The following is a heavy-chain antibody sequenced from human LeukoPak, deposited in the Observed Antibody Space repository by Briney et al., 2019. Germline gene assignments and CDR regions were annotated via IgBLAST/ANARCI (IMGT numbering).Heavy chain of an antibody. V-gene: IGHV4-59*08. Sequence: SETLSLTCTVSGDSISSYYWNWIRQPPGKGLEWIGYIHYSGGTNCNPSLKSRVTISVDTSKNQFSLKLSSVTAADTAVYYCAVYSGYDLDYWGQGTLVAVSS. CDR1: GDSISSYY. D-gene: IGHD5-12*01. CDR2: IHYSGGT. CDR3: AVYSGYDLDY. J-gene: IGHJ4*02.